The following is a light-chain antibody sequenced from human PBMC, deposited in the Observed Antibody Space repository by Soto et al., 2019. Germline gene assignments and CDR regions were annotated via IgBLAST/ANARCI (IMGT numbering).Light chain of an antibody. CDR2: GAS. J-gene: IGKJ3*01. CDR1: QNILSN. Sequence: EIVMTQSPATLSVSPGERATLSCRASQNILSNLAWYQQKPGQAPRLLIYGASTRATGIPASFIGNGSGTEFTLTASSLQPEDFAVYYCQQYNNWPFTFGPGTKVDIK. V-gene: IGKV3-15*01. CDR3: QQYNNWPFT.